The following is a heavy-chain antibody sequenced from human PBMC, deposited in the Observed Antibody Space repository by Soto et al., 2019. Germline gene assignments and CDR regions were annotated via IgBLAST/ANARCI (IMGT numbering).Heavy chain of an antibody. CDR3: AKGRYDFWSPYYFDS. CDR1: GLNFDDFA. J-gene: IGHJ4*02. V-gene: IGHV3-9*01. Sequence: GGSLRLSCVVPGLNFDDFAMHWGRQAPGKGLEWVSGITWNSRVLAYADSVKGRFTISRDNARNSLYLQMDSLRDEDTALYYCAKGRYDFWSPYYFDSWGQGTLVTVSS. D-gene: IGHD3-3*01. CDR2: ITWNSRVL.